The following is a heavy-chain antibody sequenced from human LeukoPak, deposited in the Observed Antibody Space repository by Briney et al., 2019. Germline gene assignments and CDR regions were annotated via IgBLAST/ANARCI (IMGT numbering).Heavy chain of an antibody. CDR2: IIPIFGTA. CDR3: ARDVRAYCGGDCKYNWFDP. D-gene: IGHD2-21*02. CDR1: GGTFSSYA. V-gene: IGHV1-69*13. Sequence: SVRVSCKASGGTFSSYAISWVRQAPGQGLEWMGGIIPIFGTANYAQKFQGRVTITADESTSTAYMELSSLRSEDTAVYYCARDVRAYCGGDCKYNWFDPWGQGTLVTVSS. J-gene: IGHJ5*02.